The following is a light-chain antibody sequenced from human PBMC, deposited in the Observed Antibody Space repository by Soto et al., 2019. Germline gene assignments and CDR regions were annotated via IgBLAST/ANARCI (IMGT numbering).Light chain of an antibody. J-gene: IGKJ1*01. Sequence: AIRMTQSPSSLSSSTGDRVTLTCRASQGISSYLAWYQQKPGKAPKLLIYAASTLQSGVPSRFRGSGSGTDFTLTISCLKSEDFETYYCQQYYSYPRTFGQGTKVDIK. CDR3: QQYYSYPRT. V-gene: IGKV1-8*01. CDR1: QGISSY. CDR2: AAS.